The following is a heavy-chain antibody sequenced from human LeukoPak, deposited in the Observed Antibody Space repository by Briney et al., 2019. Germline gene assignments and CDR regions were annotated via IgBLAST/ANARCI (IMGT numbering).Heavy chain of an antibody. CDR1: GFTFSSYE. CDR2: ISSSGSTI. J-gene: IGHJ4*02. CDR3: AREILAPGKTHDY. V-gene: IGHV3-48*03. Sequence: GGSLRLSCAASGFTFSSYEMNWVRQAPGKGLEWVSYISSSGSTIYYADSVKGRFTISRDNAKNSLYLQMNSLRAEDTAVYYCAREILAPGKTHDYWGQGTLVTVSS.